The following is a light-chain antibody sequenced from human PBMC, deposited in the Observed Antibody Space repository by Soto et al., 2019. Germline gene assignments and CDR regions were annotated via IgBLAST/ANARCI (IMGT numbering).Light chain of an antibody. V-gene: IGLV2-14*01. Sequence: QSVLTQPASVSGSPGQSLTISCTGTSSDVGGYNYVSWYQQHPGKAPKLMIYEVSNRPSGVSYRFSGSKSGNTASLTISGLQAEDEADYYCSSYTSSSTLVVFGGGTKLTVL. CDR2: EVS. CDR3: SSYTSSSTLVV. J-gene: IGLJ2*01. CDR1: SSDVGGYNY.